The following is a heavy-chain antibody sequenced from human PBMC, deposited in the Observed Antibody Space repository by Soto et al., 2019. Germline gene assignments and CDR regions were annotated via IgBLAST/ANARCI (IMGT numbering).Heavy chain of an antibody. D-gene: IGHD2-8*01. CDR3: ARGTLNGASFGY. CDR1: GFAFSDYY. CDR2: ISSSGTTI. Sequence: GGSLRLSCAASGFAFSDYYMTWIRQAPGKGLEWVSYISSSGTTIYYADSVKGRFTISRDNAKNSLFLQMNSLRAEDTAVYYCARGTLNGASFGYWGQGTLVTLSS. J-gene: IGHJ4*02. V-gene: IGHV3-11*01.